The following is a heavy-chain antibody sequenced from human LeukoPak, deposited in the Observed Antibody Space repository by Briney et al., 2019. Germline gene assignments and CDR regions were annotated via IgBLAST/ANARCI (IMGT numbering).Heavy chain of an antibody. D-gene: IGHD1-26*01. V-gene: IGHV3-30*03. CDR2: ISHDGSVK. CDR3: ARDRVGATDYFDY. CDR1: GFTFSVYG. Sequence: GTSLRVSCAASGFTFSVYGMHWVRQAPGKGLEWVALISHDGSVKYYADSVKGRFTISRDNSKNTLYLQMNSLRAEDTAVYYCARDRVGATDYFDYWGQGTLVTVSS. J-gene: IGHJ4*02.